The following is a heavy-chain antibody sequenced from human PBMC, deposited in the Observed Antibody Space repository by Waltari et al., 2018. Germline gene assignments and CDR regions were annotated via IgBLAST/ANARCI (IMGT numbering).Heavy chain of an antibody. CDR2: INPNSGGT. D-gene: IGHD4-17*01. CDR3: ARAFTTVTTTPTRY. V-gene: IGHV1-2*02. CDR1: DYTFTGSY. Sequence: QVQLVQSGAEGKKPGASVKVSCKASDYTFTGSYIHRVRQAPGQGLEWMGWINPNSGGTNYAQKFQGRVTMTRDTSISTAYMELSRLRSDDTAVYYCARAFTTVTTTPTRYWGQGTLVTVSS. J-gene: IGHJ4*02.